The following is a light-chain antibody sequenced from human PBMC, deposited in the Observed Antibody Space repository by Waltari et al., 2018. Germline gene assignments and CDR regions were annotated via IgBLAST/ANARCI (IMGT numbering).Light chain of an antibody. V-gene: IGLV3-1*01. CDR3: QAWDSSTVVV. Sequence: SYELTQPPSVSVSPGQPASITCSGDKLGDKYACWYQQKPGQSPVLVIYQDSKRPSGIPDRFAVSNSGNTATRTISGTEAMDEADYYCQAWDSSTVVVFGGGTKLTVL. CDR2: QDS. CDR1: KLGDKY. J-gene: IGLJ2*01.